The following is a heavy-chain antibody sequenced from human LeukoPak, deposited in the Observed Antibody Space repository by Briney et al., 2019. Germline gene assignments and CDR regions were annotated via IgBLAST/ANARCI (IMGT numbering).Heavy chain of an antibody. J-gene: IGHJ4*02. CDR3: ATLMGGRRGEVFDY. CDR1: GGSISSYY. Sequence: SETLSLTCTVSGGSISSYYWSWIRQPPGKGLEGIGYIYYSGSTNYNPSLKSRVTISVDTSKNQFSLKLSSVTAADTAVYYCATLMGGRRGEVFDYWGQGTLVTVSS. V-gene: IGHV4-59*01. CDR2: IYYSGST. D-gene: IGHD2-8*01.